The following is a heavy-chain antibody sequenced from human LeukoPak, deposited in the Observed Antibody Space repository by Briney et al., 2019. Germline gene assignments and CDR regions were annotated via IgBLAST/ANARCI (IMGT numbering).Heavy chain of an antibody. D-gene: IGHD1-26*01. J-gene: IGHJ5*02. CDR2: GSDSGGT. Sequence: SETLSLTCAVYGGSLNGHYCSWIRQPPGKGLEWIGEGSDSGGTKFNPSLKSRVTISADTSKNQFSLKLRSVTAADTAVYYCAKNGQSGFSFDPWGQGTLVTVSS. CDR1: GGSLNGHY. CDR3: AKNGQSGFSFDP. V-gene: IGHV4-34*01.